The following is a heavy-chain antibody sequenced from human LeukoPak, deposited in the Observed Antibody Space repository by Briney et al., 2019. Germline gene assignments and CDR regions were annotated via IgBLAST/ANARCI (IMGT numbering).Heavy chain of an antibody. V-gene: IGHV1-8*01. Sequence: GASVKVSCKASGYTFTSYDINWVRQATGQGLEWMGWMNPNSGNTGYAQKFQGRVTMTRNTSISTAYMELSSLRSEDTAVYYCARVPSSTRYYGMDVWGQGTTVTVSS. J-gene: IGHJ6*02. D-gene: IGHD2-2*01. CDR3: ARVPSSTRYYGMDV. CDR1: GYTFTSYD. CDR2: MNPNSGNT.